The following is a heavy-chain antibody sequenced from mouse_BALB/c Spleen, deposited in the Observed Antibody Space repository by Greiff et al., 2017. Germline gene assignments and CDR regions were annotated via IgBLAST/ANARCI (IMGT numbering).Heavy chain of an antibody. D-gene: IGHD1-1*01. CDR1: GYSITSGYS. J-gene: IGHJ2*01. V-gene: IGHV3-6*02. CDR2: ISYDGST. CDR3: ASCGYYGSFLYFDY. Sequence: EVQLLESGPGLVKPSQSLSLTCSVTGYSITSGYSWNWIRQFPGNKLEWMGYISYDGSTNYNPSLKNRISITRDTSKNQFFLQLNSVTTEDTATYYCASCGYYGSFLYFDYWGQGTTLTVSS.